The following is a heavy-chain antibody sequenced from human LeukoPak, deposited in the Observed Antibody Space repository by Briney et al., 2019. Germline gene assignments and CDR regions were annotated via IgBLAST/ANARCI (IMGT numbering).Heavy chain of an antibody. Sequence: GSLRLSCAASGFPFSSYSMNWVRQAPGKGLEWVSYISSSSSTIYYADSVKGRFTISRDNAKNSLYLQMNSLRAEDTAVYYCVRDSGYMDVWGKGTTVTVSS. V-gene: IGHV3-48*04. CDR1: GFPFSSYS. J-gene: IGHJ6*03. CDR2: ISSSSSTI. CDR3: VRDSGYMDV.